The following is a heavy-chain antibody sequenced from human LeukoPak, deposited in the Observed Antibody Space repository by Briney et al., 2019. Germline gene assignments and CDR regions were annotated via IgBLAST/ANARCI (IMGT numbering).Heavy chain of an antibody. CDR2: IYYSGST. J-gene: IGHJ6*03. V-gene: IGHV4-39*02. CDR1: GGSISSSSYY. D-gene: IGHD3-10*01. Sequence: SETLSLTCTVSGGSISSSSYYWGWIRQPPGKGLEWIGSIYYSGSTYYNPSLKSRVTISVDTSKNQFSLKLSSVTAADTAVYYCARDHLYSPVKLFYGSGSYYNMDVWGKGTTVTISS. CDR3: ARDHLYSPVKLFYGSGSYYNMDV.